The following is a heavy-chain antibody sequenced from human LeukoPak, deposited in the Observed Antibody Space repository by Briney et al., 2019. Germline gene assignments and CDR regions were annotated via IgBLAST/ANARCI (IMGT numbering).Heavy chain of an antibody. CDR2: INWNGVST. Sequence: GGSLRLSCAAPGFTSEANGMSWVRQAPGKGLDWGSGINWNGVSTASADSVKGQFTISRDNAKNSLNLQMNSVRAENRACYYCARSYRSGSYYNFDYWGQGTLVTVSS. CDR3: ARSYRSGSYYNFDY. J-gene: IGHJ4*02. D-gene: IGHD3-10*01. V-gene: IGHV3-20*04. CDR1: GFTSEANG.